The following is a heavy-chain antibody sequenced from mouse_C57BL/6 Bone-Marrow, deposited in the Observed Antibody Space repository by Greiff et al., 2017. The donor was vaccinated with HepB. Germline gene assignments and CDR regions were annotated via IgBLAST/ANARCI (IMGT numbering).Heavy chain of an antibody. J-gene: IGHJ4*01. CDR3: ARGMVMGTMDY. V-gene: IGHV1-18*01. Sequence: VHVKQSGPELVKPGASVKIPCKASGYTFTDYNMDWVKQSHGKSLEWIGDINPNNGGTIYNQKFKGKATLTVDKSSSTAYMALRSLTSEDTAVYYCARGMVMGTMDYWGQGTSVTVSS. D-gene: IGHD2-2*01. CDR2: INPNNGGT. CDR1: GYTFTDYN.